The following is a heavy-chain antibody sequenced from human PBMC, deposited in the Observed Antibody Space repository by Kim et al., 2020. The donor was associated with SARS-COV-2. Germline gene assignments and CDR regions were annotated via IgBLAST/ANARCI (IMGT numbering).Heavy chain of an antibody. V-gene: IGHV3-33*01. D-gene: IGHD6-13*01. CDR2: IWYDGSNK. J-gene: IGHJ6*02. CDR1: GFTFSSYG. CDR3: ARPLYSSSWWGGEGFGYYGMDV. Sequence: GGSLRLSCAASGFTFSSYGMHWVRQAPGKGLEWVAVIWYDGSNKYYADSVKGRFTISRDNSKNTLYLQMNSLRAEDTAVYYCARPLYSSSWWGGEGFGYYGMDVWGQGTTVTVSS.